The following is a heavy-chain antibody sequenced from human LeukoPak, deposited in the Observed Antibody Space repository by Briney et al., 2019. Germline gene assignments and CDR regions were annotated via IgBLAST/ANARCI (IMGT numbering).Heavy chain of an antibody. V-gene: IGHV1-69*13. J-gene: IGHJ6*03. CDR3: ARDTYDFWSGYLIYYYYMDV. Sequence: ASVKVSCKASGGTFSSYAISWVRQAPGQGLEWMGRIIPIFGTVNYAQKFQGRVTITADESTSTAYMELSSLRSEDTAVYYCARDTYDFWSGYLIYYYYMDVWGKGTTVTVSS. D-gene: IGHD3-3*01. CDR1: GGTFSSYA. CDR2: IIPIFGTV.